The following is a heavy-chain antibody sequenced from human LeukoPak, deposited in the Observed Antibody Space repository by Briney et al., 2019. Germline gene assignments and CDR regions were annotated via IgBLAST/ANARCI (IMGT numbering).Heavy chain of an antibody. CDR3: ATGYCSSTSCSHLRWYYGMDV. J-gene: IGHJ6*02. CDR1: GYTLTELS. D-gene: IGHD2-2*01. Sequence: ASVKVSCKVSGYTLTELSMHWGRQAPGKGLEWMGGFDPEDGETIYAQKFQGRVTMTEDTSTDTAYMELSSLRSEDTAVYYCATGYCSSTSCSHLRWYYGMDVWGQGTTVTVSS. V-gene: IGHV1-24*01. CDR2: FDPEDGET.